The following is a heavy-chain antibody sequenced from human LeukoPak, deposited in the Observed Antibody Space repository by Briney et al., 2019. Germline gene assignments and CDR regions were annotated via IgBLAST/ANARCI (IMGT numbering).Heavy chain of an antibody. CDR3: TRDGIWFGEQPPLDY. CDR2: IRSKAYGGTT. V-gene: IGHV3-49*03. CDR1: GFTFGDYA. Sequence: GGSLRLSCTASGFTFGDYAMSWFRQAPGKGLEWVGFIRSKAYGGTTEYAASVKGRFTISRDDSESIAYLQMNSLKTEDTAVYYCTRDGIWFGEQPPLDYWGQGTLVTVSS. J-gene: IGHJ4*02. D-gene: IGHD3-10*01.